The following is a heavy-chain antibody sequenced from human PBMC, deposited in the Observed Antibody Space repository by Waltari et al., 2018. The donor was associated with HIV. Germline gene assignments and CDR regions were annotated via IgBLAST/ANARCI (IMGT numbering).Heavy chain of an antibody. Sequence: QVQLVESGGGVVQPGRSLRLSCAASGLTFNPYAMHWVRQAPGKGLEWVGVISWDGSNKHYADSVKGRCAISRDKSRNSLYLQMSSLRAEDTAVYYWGREGDYYDSSPFDYWGQGTLVTVSS. CDR1: GLTFNPYA. J-gene: IGHJ4*02. V-gene: IGHV3-30*09. CDR2: ISWDGSNK. D-gene: IGHD3-22*01. CDR3: GREGDYYDSSPFDY.